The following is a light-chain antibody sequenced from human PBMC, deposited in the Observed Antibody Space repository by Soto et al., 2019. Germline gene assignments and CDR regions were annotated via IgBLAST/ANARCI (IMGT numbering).Light chain of an antibody. CDR2: GAC. J-gene: IGKJ1*01. CDR3: QQYGSSPWT. Sequence: EIVLTQSPGTLSLSPGERATLSCRASQSVSNNYLAWYQQKPGQAPRLLIYGACNRATGIPDRFSGSGSGTDFTLTISRLEPEDFAVYYCQQYGSSPWTFGQGTKVDIK. CDR1: QSVSNNY. V-gene: IGKV3-20*01.